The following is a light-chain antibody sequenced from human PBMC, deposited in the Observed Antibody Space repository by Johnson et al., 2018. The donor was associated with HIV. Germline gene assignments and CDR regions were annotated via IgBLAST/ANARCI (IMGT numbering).Light chain of an antibody. CDR2: DNN. Sequence: QSVLTQPPSVSAAPGQKVTISCSGNSSNIGNNYVSWYQQLPGTAPRILTSDNNKRPSGIPDRFSGSTYGTSATLGITGLQPADEADYYCGTWDSSLSADVFGTGTKVTVL. V-gene: IGLV1-51*01. CDR3: GTWDSSLSADV. J-gene: IGLJ1*01. CDR1: SSNIGNNY.